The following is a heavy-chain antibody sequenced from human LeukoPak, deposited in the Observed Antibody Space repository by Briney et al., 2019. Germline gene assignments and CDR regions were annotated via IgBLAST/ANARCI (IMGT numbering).Heavy chain of an antibody. CDR3: ARDAYSSGWDYFDY. Sequence: GRSLRLSCAASGFTFSSYDMHWVRQAPGKGLEWVAVIWYDGSNKYYADSVKGRFTISRDNSKKTLYLQMNSLRAEDTAVYYCARDAYSSGWDYFDYWGHGTLVTVSS. V-gene: IGHV3-33*01. D-gene: IGHD6-19*01. J-gene: IGHJ4*01. CDR1: GFTFSSYD. CDR2: IWYDGSNK.